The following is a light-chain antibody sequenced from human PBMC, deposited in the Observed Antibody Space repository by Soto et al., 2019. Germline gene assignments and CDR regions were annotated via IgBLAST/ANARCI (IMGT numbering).Light chain of an antibody. V-gene: IGKV1-5*01. CDR1: QTITRW. CDR3: QQYNTCST. CDR2: DAS. J-gene: IGKJ5*01. Sequence: DIQMTQSPSTLSASVGDRVTITCRASQTITRWMAWYQQKPGKAPKLLIYDASTLESGVPSRFSGSRSGTEFTLTISSLQPDDFATYYCQQYNTCSTFGQGTRLEIK.